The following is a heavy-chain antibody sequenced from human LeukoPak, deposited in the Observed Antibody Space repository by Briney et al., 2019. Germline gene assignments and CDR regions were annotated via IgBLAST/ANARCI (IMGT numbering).Heavy chain of an antibody. D-gene: IGHD3-3*01. Sequence: GGSLRLSCAASGFTFSSYWMHWVRQAPGKGLVWVSSISSSSSYIYYADSVKGRFTISRDNAKNSLYLQMNSLRAEDTAIYYCARDERLLSFLKWGQGTLVTVSS. J-gene: IGHJ4*02. CDR3: ARDERLLSFLK. CDR2: ISSSSSYI. V-gene: IGHV3-21*04. CDR1: GFTFSSYW.